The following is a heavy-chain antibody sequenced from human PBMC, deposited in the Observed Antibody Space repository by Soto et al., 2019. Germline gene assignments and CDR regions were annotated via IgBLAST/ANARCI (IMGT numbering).Heavy chain of an antibody. CDR3: ARVVDGSYIDY. D-gene: IGHD1-26*01. Sequence: XGSLVLSCAASGFTFSSYEMNGVRQAPGKGLEWVSYISSSGSTIYYADSVKGRFTISRDNAKNSLYLQMNSLRAEDTAVYYCARVVDGSYIDYWGQGTLVTVSS. CDR1: GFTFSSYE. CDR2: ISSSGSTI. V-gene: IGHV3-48*03. J-gene: IGHJ4*02.